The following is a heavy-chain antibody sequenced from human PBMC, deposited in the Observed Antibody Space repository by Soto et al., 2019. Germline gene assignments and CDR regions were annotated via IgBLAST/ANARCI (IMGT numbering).Heavy chain of an antibody. Sequence: EMQLVESGGGLVQPGRSLRLSCAASGFTFEDYAMHWFRQAPSKGLEWVSGVSWNSGIIEYVDSVKGRFTISRANARNSMYLQMNGLRADDTALYYFTKDVEWGGIVLNRAFDTWGQGPMVSVSS. J-gene: IGHJ3*02. CDR2: VSWNSGII. D-gene: IGHD1-26*01. CDR1: GFTFEDYA. V-gene: IGHV3-9*01. CDR3: TKDVEWGGIVLNRAFDT.